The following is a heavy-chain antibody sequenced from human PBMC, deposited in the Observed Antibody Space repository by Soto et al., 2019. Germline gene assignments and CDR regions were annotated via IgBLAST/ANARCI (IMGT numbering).Heavy chain of an antibody. D-gene: IGHD2-2*01. CDR3: ATCTGPSCHRGREWFDP. CDR1: GYTFSSHG. CDR2: ISTYNGNT. Sequence: QVHLVQSGGEVKKPGASVKVSCTASGYTFSSHGITWVRRAPGQGLEWMGWISTYNGNTNYAQKVQGRVTMTIDTSTNTAYMELRSLTSDDTAMYYCATCTGPSCHRGREWFDPWGQGTLVTVSA. J-gene: IGHJ5*02. V-gene: IGHV1-18*04.